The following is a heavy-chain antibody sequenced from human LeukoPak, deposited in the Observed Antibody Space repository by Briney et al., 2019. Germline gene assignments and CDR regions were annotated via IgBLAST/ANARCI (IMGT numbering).Heavy chain of an antibody. CDR1: GITVNSNY. V-gene: IGHV3-66*01. D-gene: IGHD4-11*01. Sequence: GGSLRLSCAASGITVNSNYMSWVRQSPGKGLDWVSVIYSGGTTYYSDSVKGRFTLSRDDSKNTLYLQMNSLRAEDTAVYYCASPLRHGTGYSIPFGCWGQGTLVTVSS. J-gene: IGHJ4*02. CDR2: IYSGGTT. CDR3: ASPLRHGTGYSIPFGC.